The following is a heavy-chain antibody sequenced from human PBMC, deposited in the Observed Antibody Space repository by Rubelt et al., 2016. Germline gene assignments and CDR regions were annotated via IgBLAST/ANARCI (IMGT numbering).Heavy chain of an antibody. D-gene: IGHD3-16*02. V-gene: IGHV4-39*01. CDR1: GGSISSSSYY. CDR2: VYYNGST. Sequence: QLQLQESGPGLVKPSETLSLTCTVSGGSISSSSYYWGWIRQPPGKGLEWIGIVYYNGSTYYNPSLKSRVTISVDTSKNQFSLKLTSVTAADTAVYYCARQLGDYIWGTYRTIFDYWGQGTLVTVSS. CDR3: ARQLGDYIWGTYRTIFDY. J-gene: IGHJ4*02.